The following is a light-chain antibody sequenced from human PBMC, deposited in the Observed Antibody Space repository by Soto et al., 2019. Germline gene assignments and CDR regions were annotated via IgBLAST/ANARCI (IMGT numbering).Light chain of an antibody. J-gene: IGLJ7*01. V-gene: IGLV1-40*01. CDR1: SSNIGAGYD. Sequence: QSVLTQPPSVSGAPGQRVTISCTGSSSNIGAGYDVHWYQQLPGTAPKLLVYGNSNRPSGVPDRFSGSKSGTSASLASTGLQAEDEAEDCCQSYDSSLSDVVFGGGVQLTVL. CDR3: QSYDSSLSDVV. CDR2: GNS.